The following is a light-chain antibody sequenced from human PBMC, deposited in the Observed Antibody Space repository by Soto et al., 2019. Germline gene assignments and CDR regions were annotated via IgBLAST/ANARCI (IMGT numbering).Light chain of an antibody. Sequence: EIVLTQSPATLPVSPGERATLSCRASQSVRSSYLAWYQQRPGQAPRLLIYGASSRATGIPDRFSGSGSGTDFTLTISRLEPEDSAVYYCQQYGSSPWTFGQGTKVDIK. J-gene: IGKJ1*01. V-gene: IGKV3-20*01. CDR3: QQYGSSPWT. CDR2: GAS. CDR1: QSVRSSY.